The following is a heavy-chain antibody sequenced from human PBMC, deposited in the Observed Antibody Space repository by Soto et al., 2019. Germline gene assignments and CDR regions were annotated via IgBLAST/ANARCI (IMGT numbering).Heavy chain of an antibody. Sequence: PSETLSLTCSVSGGSIKNYYWNWIRQAPGKGLEWIGYIYYSGSPNYHPSLRGRVTISVDTSKNQFSLKLTSVTAADTAVYYCARDREVWLRGWGFDPWGQGALVTVSS. CDR3: ARDREVWLRGWGFDP. J-gene: IGHJ5*02. V-gene: IGHV4-59*01. CDR1: GGSIKNYY. D-gene: IGHD2-21*01. CDR2: IYYSGSP.